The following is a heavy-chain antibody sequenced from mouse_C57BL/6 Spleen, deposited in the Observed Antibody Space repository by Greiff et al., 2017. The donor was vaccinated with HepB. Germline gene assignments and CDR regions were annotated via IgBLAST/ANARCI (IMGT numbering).Heavy chain of an antibody. J-gene: IGHJ1*03. CDR1: GFTFSDFY. D-gene: IGHD2-4*01. CDR3: ARDAGYYDYGWYFDV. CDR2: SRNKANDYTT. Sequence: DVKLVESGGGLVQSGRSLRLSCATSGFTFSDFYMEWVRQAPGKGLEWIAASRNKANDYTTEYSASVKGRFIVSRDTSQSILYLQMNALRAEDTAIYYCARDAGYYDYGWYFDVWGTGTTVTVSS. V-gene: IGHV7-1*01.